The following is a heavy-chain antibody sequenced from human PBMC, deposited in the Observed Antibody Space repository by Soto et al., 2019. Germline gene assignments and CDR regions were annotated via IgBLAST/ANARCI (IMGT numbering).Heavy chain of an antibody. CDR2: ISGSGGST. CDR3: AKSYQHGSGRGTFFDY. Sequence: GGSLRLSCAASGFTFSSYAMSWVRQAPGKGLEWVSAISGSGGSTYYADSVKGRFTISRDNSKNTLYLQMNSLRAEDTAVYYCAKSYQHGSGRGTFFDYWGQGTLVTVSS. V-gene: IGHV3-23*01. J-gene: IGHJ4*02. CDR1: GFTFSSYA. D-gene: IGHD3-10*01.